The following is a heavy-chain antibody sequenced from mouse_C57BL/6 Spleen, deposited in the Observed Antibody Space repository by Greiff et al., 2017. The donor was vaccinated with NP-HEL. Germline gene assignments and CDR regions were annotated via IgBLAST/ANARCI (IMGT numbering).Heavy chain of an antibody. CDR2: IDPSDSYT. CDR3: AITTVVPFDY. Sequence: VQLQQSGAELVMPGASVKLSCKASGYTFTSYWMHWVKQRPGQGLEWIGEIDPSDSYTNYNQKFKGKSTLTVDKSSSTAYMQLSSLTSEDSAVYYCAITTVVPFDYWGQGTTLTVSS. V-gene: IGHV1-69*01. J-gene: IGHJ2*01. CDR1: GYTFTSYW. D-gene: IGHD1-1*01.